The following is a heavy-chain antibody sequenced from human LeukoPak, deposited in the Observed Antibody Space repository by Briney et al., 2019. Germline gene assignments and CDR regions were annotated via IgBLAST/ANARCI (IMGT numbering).Heavy chain of an antibody. CDR3: AFTYGDYVTMNWFDP. CDR2: INPNSGGT. V-gene: IGHV1-2*02. Sequence: ASVKVSCKASGYTFTDYYMHWVRQAPGQGLEWMGWINPNSGGTNYAQKFQGRVTMTRDTSISTAYMELSRLRSDDTAVYYCAFTYGDYVTMNWFDPWGQGTLVTVSS. D-gene: IGHD4-17*01. J-gene: IGHJ5*02. CDR1: GYTFTDYY.